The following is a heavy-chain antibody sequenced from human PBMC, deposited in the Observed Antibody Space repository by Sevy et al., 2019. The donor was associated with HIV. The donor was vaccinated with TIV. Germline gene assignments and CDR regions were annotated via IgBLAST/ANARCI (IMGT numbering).Heavy chain of an antibody. CDR2: ISGSGGTT. V-gene: IGHV3-23*01. D-gene: IGHD2-2*01. CDR1: GFTFSNFG. CDR3: AKGDTSTRYYYYGMDV. Sequence: GGSLRLYCAASGFTFSNFGMSWVRQAPGKGLEWVSTISGSGGTTYYADSVKGRFTISRDNAKKTLYLQMNGLRAEDTALYYCAKGDTSTRYYYYGMDVWVQGTAVTVSS. J-gene: IGHJ6*02.